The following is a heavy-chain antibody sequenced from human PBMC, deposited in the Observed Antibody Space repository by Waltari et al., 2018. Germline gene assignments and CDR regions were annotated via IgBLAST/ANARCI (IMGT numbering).Heavy chain of an antibody. V-gene: IGHV4-61*02. J-gene: IGHJ4*02. CDR3: TRDPRD. Sequence: QVQLQESGPRLVKPSQTLSLTCTVSCGSINSGSYYWSWIRQPAGKGLEWIGRIYTSGSTNYNPSLKSRVTISVDTSKNQFSLRLSSVTAADTAVYYCTRDPRDWGQGTLVTVSS. CDR2: IYTSGST. CDR1: CGSINSGSYY.